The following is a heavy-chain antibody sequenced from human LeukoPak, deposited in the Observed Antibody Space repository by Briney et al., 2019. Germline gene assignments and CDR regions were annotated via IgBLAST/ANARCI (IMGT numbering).Heavy chain of an antibody. CDR2: IKQDGSGK. D-gene: IGHD6-19*01. CDR3: ARALRAQWLSFVY. CDR1: GFTFSRHW. V-gene: IGHV3-7*01. J-gene: IGHJ4*02. Sequence: GGSLRLSCAASGFTFSRHWMSWVRQAPGKGLEWVANIKQDGSGKYYVDSVKGRFTISRDNAKNSLSLQMNSLRAEDTALYYCARALRAQWLSFVYWGQGILVTVSS.